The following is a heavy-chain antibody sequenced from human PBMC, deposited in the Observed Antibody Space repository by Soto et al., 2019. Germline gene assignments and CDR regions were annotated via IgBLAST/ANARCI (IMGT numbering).Heavy chain of an antibody. Sequence: SETLSLTCTVSGGSISSYYWSWIRQPPGKGLEWIGYIYYSGSTNYNPSLKSRVTISVDTSKNQFSLKLSSVTAADTAVYYCARDRRSYYYDSRGFSPGASFDFWGQGTRVTVS. D-gene: IGHD3-22*01. CDR3: ARDRRSYYYDSRGFSPGASFDF. CDR2: IYYSGST. J-gene: IGHJ4*02. V-gene: IGHV4-59*01. CDR1: GGSISSYY.